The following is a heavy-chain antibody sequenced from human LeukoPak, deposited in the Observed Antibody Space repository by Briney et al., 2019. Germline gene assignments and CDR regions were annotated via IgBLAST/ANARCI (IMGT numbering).Heavy chain of an antibody. CDR2: IIPILGIA. V-gene: IGHV1-69*04. CDR1: GGTFISYA. D-gene: IGHD6-13*01. CDR3: ARAYSSSWYYFDY. J-gene: IGHJ4*02. Sequence: SVKVSCKASGGTFISYAISWVRQAPGQGLEWMGRIIPILGIANYAQKFQGRVTITADKSTSTAYMELSSLRSEDTAVYYCARAYSSSWYYFDYWGQGTLVTVSS.